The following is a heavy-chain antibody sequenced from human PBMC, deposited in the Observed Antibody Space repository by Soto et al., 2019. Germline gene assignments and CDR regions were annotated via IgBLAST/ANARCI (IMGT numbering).Heavy chain of an antibody. V-gene: IGHV1-69*13. J-gene: IGHJ6*02. CDR3: AKVRYSSPMGYYYGMDV. CDR2: IIPIFGTA. Sequence: SLKVSCKASRVAFSKFIVTWVRQAPGLGLEWVGGIIPIFGTANYAQKFQGRVTITADESTSTSYMEVNNLRSEDTAVYYCAKVRYSSPMGYYYGMDVWGQGTTVTVSS. CDR1: RVAFSKFI. D-gene: IGHD6-19*01.